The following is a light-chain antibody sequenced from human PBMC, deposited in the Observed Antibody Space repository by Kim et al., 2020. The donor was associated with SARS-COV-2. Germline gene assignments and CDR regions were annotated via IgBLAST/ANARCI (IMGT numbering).Light chain of an antibody. CDR3: LQHRTYPIT. CDR1: QEIAND. Sequence: ASVGTESTFPCRASQEIANDLRWYQQSPGRAPKRLIYGASNLQSGVPSRFSGSGSETEFTLTINSLQPEDFATYFCLQHRTYPITFGQGTRLGIK. V-gene: IGKV1-17*01. CDR2: GAS. J-gene: IGKJ5*01.